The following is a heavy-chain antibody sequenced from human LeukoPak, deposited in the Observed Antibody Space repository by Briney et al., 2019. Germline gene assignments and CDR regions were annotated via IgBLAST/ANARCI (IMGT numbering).Heavy chain of an antibody. CDR1: GGSISSYY. D-gene: IGHD2-2*01. CDR3: ARDKCNSTTCPKYFDY. Sequence: SETLSLNCTVSGGSISSYYWSWIRQPPGKGLEWIGYIYYSGSTNYNPSLKSRVTISVDTSKNQVSLNLTSVTAADTAVYYCARDKCNSTTCPKYFDYWSQGTLVTVSS. V-gene: IGHV4-59*12. J-gene: IGHJ4*02. CDR2: IYYSGST.